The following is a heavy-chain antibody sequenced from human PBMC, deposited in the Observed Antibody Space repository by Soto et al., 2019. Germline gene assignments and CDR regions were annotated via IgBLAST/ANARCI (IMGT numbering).Heavy chain of an antibody. J-gene: IGHJ6*03. CDR1: GGTFSSYT. D-gene: IGHD5-18*01. CDR3: ARGEAEGYSYADYYYYYYMDV. V-gene: IGHV1-69*02. CDR2: IIPILGIA. Sequence: QVQLVQSGAEVKKPGSSVKVSCKASGGTFSSYTISWVRQSPGQGLEWMGRIIPILGIANYAQKFQGRVTITAEKSTSTAYMELSSLRSEDTAVYYCARGEAEGYSYADYYYYYYMDVWGKGTTVTVSS.